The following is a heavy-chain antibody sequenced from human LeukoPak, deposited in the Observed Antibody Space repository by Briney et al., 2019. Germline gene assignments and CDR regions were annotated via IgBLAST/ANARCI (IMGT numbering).Heavy chain of an antibody. V-gene: IGHV1-2*02. J-gene: IGHJ4*02. CDR3: ARVRVVGATILDY. D-gene: IGHD1-26*01. CDR2: INPNSGGT. CDR1: GYTFTGYY. Sequence: ASVKVSCKASGYTFTGYYMHWVRQAPGQGLEWMGWINPNSGGTNYAQKFQGRVTMTRDTSISTAYMELSRLRSDDTAVYYCARVRVVGATILDYWGQGTLVTVSS.